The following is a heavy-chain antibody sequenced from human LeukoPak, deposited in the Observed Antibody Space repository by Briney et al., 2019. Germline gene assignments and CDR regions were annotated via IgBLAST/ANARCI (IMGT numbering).Heavy chain of an antibody. J-gene: IGHJ4*02. CDR2: MRPTDAYT. V-gene: IGHV1-46*01. CDR3: VREGAVALKHFDL. D-gene: IGHD6-19*01. CDR1: GFSLTNNY. Sequence: ASVKVSCKAFGFSLTNNYMHWVRQAPGQGLEWMGYMRPTDAYTGYAPKFQGRVTVTRDTSTDTLYMELSSLGSDDTAVYYCVREGAVALKHFDLWGQGTLLTVSS.